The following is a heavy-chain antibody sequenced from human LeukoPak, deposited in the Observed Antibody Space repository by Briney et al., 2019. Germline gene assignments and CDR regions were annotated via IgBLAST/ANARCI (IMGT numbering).Heavy chain of an antibody. Sequence: GGSLRLSCAASGFTFSSYSMNWVRQAPGKGLEWVSSISSSSSYIYYADSVKGRFTISRDSAKNSLYLQMNSLRAEDTAVYYCARDQYSSSPDYFDYWGQGTLVTVSS. J-gene: IGHJ4*02. CDR1: GFTFSSYS. CDR3: ARDQYSSSPDYFDY. CDR2: ISSSSSYI. D-gene: IGHD6-6*01. V-gene: IGHV3-21*01.